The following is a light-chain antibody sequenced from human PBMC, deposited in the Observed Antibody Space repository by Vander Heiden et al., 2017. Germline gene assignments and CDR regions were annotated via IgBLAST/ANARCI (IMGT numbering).Light chain of an antibody. CDR3: QQYGSSRIT. Sequence: DIVLTQSPGTLSLSPGERATLSCRASQSVSSSYLAWYQQKPGQAPRLLIYGASSRATGIPDRFSGSGSGTDFTLTISRLEPEDFAVYYCQQYGSSRITFGQGTRLXIK. J-gene: IGKJ5*01. V-gene: IGKV3-20*01. CDR1: QSVSSSY. CDR2: GAS.